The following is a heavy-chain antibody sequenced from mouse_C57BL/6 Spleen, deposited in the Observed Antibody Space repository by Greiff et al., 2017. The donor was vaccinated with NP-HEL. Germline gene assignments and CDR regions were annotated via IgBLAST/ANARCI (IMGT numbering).Heavy chain of an antibody. J-gene: IGHJ4*01. CDR2: ISYSGST. Sequence: DVKLQESGPGMVKPSQSLSLTCTVTGYSITSGYDWHWIRHFPGNKLEWMGYISYSGSTNYNPSLKSRISITHDTSKNHFFLKLNSVTTEDTATYYCARGGSTMVTTGAMDYWGQGTSVTVSS. CDR1: GYSITSGYD. D-gene: IGHD2-2*01. CDR3: ARGGSTMVTTGAMDY. V-gene: IGHV3-1*01.